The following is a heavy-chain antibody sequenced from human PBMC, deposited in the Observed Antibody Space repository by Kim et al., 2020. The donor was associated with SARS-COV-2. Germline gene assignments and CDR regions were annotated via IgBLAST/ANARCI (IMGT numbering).Heavy chain of an antibody. CDR2: ISAYNGNT. D-gene: IGHD1-26*01. CDR3: ARDSGSQCYYYGMDV. CDR1: GYTFTSYG. Sequence: ASVKVSCKASGYTFTSYGISWVRQAPGQGLEWMGWISAYNGNTNYAQKLQGRVTMTTDTSTSTAYMELRSLRSDDTAVYYCARDSGSQCYYYGMDVWGQGTTVTVSS. J-gene: IGHJ6*02. V-gene: IGHV1-18*01.